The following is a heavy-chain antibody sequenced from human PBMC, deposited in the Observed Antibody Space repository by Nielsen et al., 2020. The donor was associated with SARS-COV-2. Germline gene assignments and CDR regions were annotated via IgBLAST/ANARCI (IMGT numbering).Heavy chain of an antibody. CDR2: LSSRESA. V-gene: IGHV4-34*01. CDR1: GGSFSGYY. Sequence: SQTLSLTCAVYGGSFSGYYWSWIRQPPGKGLEWIGSLSSRESAYYNPSLRNRVTMSADTSKNQFSLRLSSGTAADTAVYYCARAAVSTVGWFDPWGQGTLVTVSS. CDR3: ARAAVSTVGWFDP. D-gene: IGHD4-11*01. J-gene: IGHJ5*02.